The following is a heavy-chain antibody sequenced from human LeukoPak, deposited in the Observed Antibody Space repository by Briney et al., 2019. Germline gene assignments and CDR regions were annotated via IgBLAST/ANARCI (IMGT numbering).Heavy chain of an antibody. CDR3: ARNWFDP. CDR1: GFTVSSDY. Sequence: GGSLRLSCAACGFTVSSDYMSWVCQAPGKGLEWVSVIYSGGSTYYADSVKGRFTISRDKSKNTVYLQMNSLRFEDTAMYYCARNWFDPWGQGTLVTVSS. V-gene: IGHV3-53*05. J-gene: IGHJ5*02. CDR2: IYSGGST.